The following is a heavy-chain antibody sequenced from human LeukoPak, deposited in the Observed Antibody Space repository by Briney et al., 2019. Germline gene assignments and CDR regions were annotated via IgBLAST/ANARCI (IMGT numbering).Heavy chain of an antibody. V-gene: IGHV4-59*01. Sequence: SETLSLTCTVSGGSISRSYWSWIRQPPGKGLDWIGYIYYSGSTNYNPSLKSRVTISVDTSKNQFSLQLTSVSAADTAVYYCARIFTDSGSYYSEYWGQGTLVTVSS. D-gene: IGHD3-22*01. CDR2: IYYSGST. CDR3: ARIFTDSGSYYSEY. J-gene: IGHJ4*02. CDR1: GGSISRSY.